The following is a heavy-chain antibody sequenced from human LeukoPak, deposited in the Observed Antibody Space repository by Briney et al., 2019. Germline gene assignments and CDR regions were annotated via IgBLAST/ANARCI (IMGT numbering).Heavy chain of an antibody. D-gene: IGHD2-2*02. CDR2: IYYSWST. CDR3: ARLPDTRYCSSTSCYTAAVTAFDI. V-gene: IGHV4-30-4*08. J-gene: IGHJ3*02. CDR1: GGSISSGDYY. Sequence: SETLSLTCTVSGGSISSGDYYWSWIRQPPGKGLEWIGYIYYSWSTYYNPSLKSRVTISVATSKNQFSLKLSSVTAADTAVYYCARLPDTRYCSSTSCYTAAVTAFDIWGQGTMVTVPS.